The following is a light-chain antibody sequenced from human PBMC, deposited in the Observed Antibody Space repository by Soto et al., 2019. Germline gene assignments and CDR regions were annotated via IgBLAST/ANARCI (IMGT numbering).Light chain of an antibody. CDR3: QHRSNWPPIFT. CDR1: QTVDNY. V-gene: IGKV3-11*01. J-gene: IGKJ3*01. CDR2: GAS. Sequence: IVLTQSPATLSLSPGERATLSCRASQTVDNYLAWYQQKPGQAPRLLIYGASNRATGVPARFSGSGSGTDFPLSITSIESEDFAVYYCQHRSNWPPIFTFGPGTKVDVK.